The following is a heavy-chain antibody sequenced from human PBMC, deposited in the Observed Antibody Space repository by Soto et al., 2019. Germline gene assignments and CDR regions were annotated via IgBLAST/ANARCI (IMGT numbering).Heavy chain of an antibody. CDR3: ARGTLSGLGYSSGWPNFDY. J-gene: IGHJ4*02. CDR2: ISYDGSNK. D-gene: IGHD6-19*01. Sequence: QVQLVESGGGVVQPGRSLRLSCAASGFTFSSYVIHWVRQAPGKGLEWVAVISYDGSNKYYADSVKGRFTISRDNSKNTLYLQMNSLRAEDTAVYYCARGTLSGLGYSSGWPNFDYWGQGTLFTVSS. V-gene: IGHV3-30-3*01. CDR1: GFTFSSYV.